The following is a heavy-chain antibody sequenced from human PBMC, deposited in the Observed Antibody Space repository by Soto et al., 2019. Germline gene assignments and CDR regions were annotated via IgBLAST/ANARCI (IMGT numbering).Heavy chain of an antibody. CDR3: ARDPGASDAFDI. D-gene: IGHD1-26*01. J-gene: IGHJ3*02. Sequence: SETLSLTCAVSGYSISSGYYWGWIRQPPGKGLEWIGSIYHSGSTYYNPSLKSRVTISVDTSKNQFSLKLSSVTAADTAVYYCARDPGASDAFDIWSQGTMVTVSS. V-gene: IGHV4-38-2*02. CDR1: GYSISSGYY. CDR2: IYHSGST.